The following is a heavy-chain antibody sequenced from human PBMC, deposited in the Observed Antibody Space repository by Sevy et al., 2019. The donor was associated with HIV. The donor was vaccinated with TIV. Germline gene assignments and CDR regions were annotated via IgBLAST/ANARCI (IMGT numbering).Heavy chain of an antibody. CDR1: GYIFTGYY. Sequence: ASVKVSCKASGYIFTGYYMHWVRQAPGQGLESMGWINPNSGGTNYAQKFQGRVTMTGDTSISTAYMVLNRLRSDDTAVYYCARDWDDGRRGRALDIWGQGTTVTVSS. CDR2: INPNSGGT. V-gene: IGHV1-2*02. J-gene: IGHJ3*02. CDR3: ARDWDDGRRGRALDI. D-gene: IGHD1-1*01.